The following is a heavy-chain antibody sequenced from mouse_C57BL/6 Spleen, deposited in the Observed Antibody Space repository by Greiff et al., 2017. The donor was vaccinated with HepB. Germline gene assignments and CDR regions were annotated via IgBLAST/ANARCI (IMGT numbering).Heavy chain of an antibody. J-gene: IGHJ4*01. CDR3: ARGGGYYYGSSYDYAMDY. D-gene: IGHD1-1*01. Sequence: QVQLQQSGAELVKPGASVKMSCKASGYTFTTYPIEWMKQNHGKSLEWIGNFHPYNDDTKYNEKFKGKATLTVEKSSSTVYLELSRLTSDDSAVYYCARGGGYYYGSSYDYAMDYWGQGTSVTVSS. CDR1: GYTFTTYP. V-gene: IGHV1-47*01. CDR2: FHPYNDDT.